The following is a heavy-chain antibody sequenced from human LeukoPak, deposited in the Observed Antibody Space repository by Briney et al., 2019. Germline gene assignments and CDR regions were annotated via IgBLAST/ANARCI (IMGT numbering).Heavy chain of an antibody. V-gene: IGHV1-18*01. CDR2: ISAYNGNT. J-gene: IGHJ3*02. D-gene: IGHD6-19*01. CDR3: ARRAVAGTSAFDI. CDR1: GYTFTSYG. Sequence: ASVKVSCKASGYTFTSYGISWVRQAPGQGLKWMGWISAYNGNTNYAQKFQGRVTITADESTSTAYMELSSLRSEDTAVYYCARRAVAGTSAFDIWGQGTMVTVSS.